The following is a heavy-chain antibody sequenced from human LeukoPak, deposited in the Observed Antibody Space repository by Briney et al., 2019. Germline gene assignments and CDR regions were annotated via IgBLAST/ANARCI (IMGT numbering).Heavy chain of an antibody. V-gene: IGHV4-34*01. CDR1: GGSFSGYY. D-gene: IGHD3-10*01. J-gene: IGHJ4*02. CDR3: ARGGGYYYGSGSNGY. Sequence: SETLSLTCAVYGGSFSGYYWSWIRQPPGKGLEWIGEINHSGSTNYNPSLKSRVTISVDTSKNQFSLKLSSVTAADTAVYYCARGGGYYYGSGSNGYWGQGTLVTVSS. CDR2: INHSGST.